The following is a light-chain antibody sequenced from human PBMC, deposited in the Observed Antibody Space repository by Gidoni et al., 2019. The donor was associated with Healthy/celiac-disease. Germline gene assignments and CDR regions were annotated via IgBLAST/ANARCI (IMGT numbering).Light chain of an antibody. V-gene: IGLV3-1*01. CDR1: KLGDKY. CDR2: QDS. J-gene: IGLJ2*01. Sequence: SYELTQPPSVSVSPGPPASITCSGDKLGDKYSCWYQQKPGQSPVLVIYQDSKRPSGIPERFSGSNSGNTATLTISGTQAMDEADYYCQAWDSSLVVFGGGTKLTVL. CDR3: QAWDSSLVV.